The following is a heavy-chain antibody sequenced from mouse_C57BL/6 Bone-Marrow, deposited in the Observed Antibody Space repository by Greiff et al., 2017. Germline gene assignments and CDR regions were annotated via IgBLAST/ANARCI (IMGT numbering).Heavy chain of an antibody. V-gene: IGHV1-63*01. CDR2: IYPGGGYT. J-gene: IGHJ3*01. D-gene: IGHD1-1*01. Sequence: QVQLQQSGAELVRPGTSVKMSCKASGYTFTNYWIGWAQQRPGHGLEWIGDIYPGGGYTNYNEKFKGKATLTADKSSSTAYMQFSSLTSEDSAIYYCARKDYGSSAWFAYWGQGTLVTVSA. CDR3: ARKDYGSSAWFAY. CDR1: GYTFTNYW.